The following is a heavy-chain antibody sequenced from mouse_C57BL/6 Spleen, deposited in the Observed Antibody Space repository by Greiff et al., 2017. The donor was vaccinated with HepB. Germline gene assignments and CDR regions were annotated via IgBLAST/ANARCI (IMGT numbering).Heavy chain of an antibody. CDR1: GYTFTSYW. Sequence: QVQLQQPGAELVRPGSSVKLSCKASGYTFTSYWMDWVKQRPGQGLEWIGNIYPSDSETHYNQKFKDKATLTVDKSSSTAYMQLSSLTSEDSAVYYCARENLYYALDYWGQGTSVTVSS. V-gene: IGHV1-61*01. CDR2: IYPSDSET. J-gene: IGHJ4*01. CDR3: ARENLYYALDY.